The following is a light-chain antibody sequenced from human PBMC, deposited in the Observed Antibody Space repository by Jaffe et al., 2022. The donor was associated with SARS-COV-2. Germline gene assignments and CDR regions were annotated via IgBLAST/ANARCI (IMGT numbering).Light chain of an antibody. Sequence: QSVLTQPPSVSAAPGQKVTISCSGSSSNIGNNYVSWYQQLPGKAPKLLIYDNSKRPSGFPDRFSGSKSGTSATLGITGLQTGDEADYYCGTWDSSLGAGVFGGGTKLTVL. CDR2: DNS. CDR1: SSNIGNNY. J-gene: IGLJ3*02. V-gene: IGLV1-51*01. CDR3: GTWDSSLGAGV.